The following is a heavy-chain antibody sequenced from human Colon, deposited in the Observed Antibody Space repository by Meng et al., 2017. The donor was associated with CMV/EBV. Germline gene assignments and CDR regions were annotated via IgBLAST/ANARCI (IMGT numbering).Heavy chain of an antibody. CDR2: ISWDAITT. CDR1: GSTFDDYT. Sequence: GESLKISCVTSGSTFDDYTMHWVRQVPGKGLEWVALISWDAITTFHADSVKGRFTISRDNSRNSLYLQMNSLRPEDSGFYYCAKVSGTGYTSSSYFDYWGQGIQVTVSS. J-gene: IGHJ4*02. V-gene: IGHV3-43*01. D-gene: IGHD6-19*01. CDR3: AKVSGTGYTSSSYFDY.